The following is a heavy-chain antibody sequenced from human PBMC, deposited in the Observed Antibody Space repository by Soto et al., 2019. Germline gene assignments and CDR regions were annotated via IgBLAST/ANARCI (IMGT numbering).Heavy chain of an antibody. CDR3: AKREGAGNFHY. J-gene: IGHJ4*02. CDR1: GFTFNIYA. D-gene: IGHD1-26*01. V-gene: IGHV3-23*01. Sequence: EVQLLESGGGLVQPGGSLRLSCAASGFTFNIYAINWVRQAPGKGLEWVSIIDSSGGSTHYADAVRGRLTISRDNSKNTLYLQMNSLRADDTAVYHCAKREGAGNFHYWGQGTLVTVSS. CDR2: IDSSGGST.